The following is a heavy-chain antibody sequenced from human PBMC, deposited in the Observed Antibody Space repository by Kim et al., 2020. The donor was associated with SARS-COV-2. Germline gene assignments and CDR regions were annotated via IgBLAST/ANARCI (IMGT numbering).Heavy chain of an antibody. V-gene: IGHV6-1*01. D-gene: IGHD2-2*01. CDR2: TYYRSKWYN. Sequence: SQTLSLTCAISGDSVSSNSAAWNWIRQSPSRGLEWLGRTYYRSKWYNDYAVSVKSRITINPDTSKNQFSLQLNSVTPEDTAVYYCARTLSEEVPAAIGRLHYYYYYGMDVWGQGTTVTVSS. J-gene: IGHJ6*02. CDR1: GDSVSSNSAA. CDR3: ARTLSEEVPAAIGRLHYYYYYGMDV.